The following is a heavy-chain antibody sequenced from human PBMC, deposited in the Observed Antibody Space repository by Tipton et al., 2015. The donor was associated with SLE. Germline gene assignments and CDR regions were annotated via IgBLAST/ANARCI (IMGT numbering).Heavy chain of an antibody. CDR2: IYHSGST. V-gene: IGHV4-4*02. D-gene: IGHD2-2*01. Sequence: GSLRLSCAASGFTFSSYAMHWVRQAPGKGLEWIGEIYHSGSTNYNPSLKSRVTISVDRSKNQFSLKLSSVTAADTAVYYCARMGLCTTTTCNEGAFDVWGQGSIVTVSS. J-gene: IGHJ3*01. CDR1: GFTFSSYA. CDR3: ARMGLCTTTTCNEGAFDV.